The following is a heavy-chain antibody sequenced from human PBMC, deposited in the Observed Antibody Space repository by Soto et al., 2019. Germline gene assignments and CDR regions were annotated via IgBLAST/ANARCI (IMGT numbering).Heavy chain of an antibody. D-gene: IGHD1-1*01. CDR1: GFTFSSYG. J-gene: IGHJ4*02. Sequence: QVQLVESGGGVVQPGRSLRLSCAASGFTFSSYGMHWVRQAPGKGLEWVAVIWYDGSNKYYADSVKGRFTISRDNSKNTLYLQMNSLRAEDTAVYYCARDLRHDYYFDYWGQGTLVTVSS. CDR2: IWYDGSNK. V-gene: IGHV3-33*01. CDR3: ARDLRHDYYFDY.